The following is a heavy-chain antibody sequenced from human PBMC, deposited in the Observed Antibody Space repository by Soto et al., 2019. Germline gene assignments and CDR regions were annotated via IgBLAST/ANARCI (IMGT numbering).Heavy chain of an antibody. J-gene: IGHJ4*02. Sequence: PGGSLRLSCAASGFPFDDFAMHWVRQAPGKGLEWVSYIKQDGSEKYYVDSVMGRFTMSRDNTQSSLSLQMNTLRVEDSAVYYCARITSPGYFDSWGQGTLVTVSS. CDR3: ARITSPGYFDS. D-gene: IGHD1-20*01. CDR2: IKQDGSEK. V-gene: IGHV3-7*05. CDR1: GFPFDDFA.